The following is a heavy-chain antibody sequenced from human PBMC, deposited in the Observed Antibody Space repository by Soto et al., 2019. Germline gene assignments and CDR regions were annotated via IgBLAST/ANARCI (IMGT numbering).Heavy chain of an antibody. V-gene: IGHV2-5*02. CDR1: GSSLTTSGVG. D-gene: IGHD3-3*01. CDR2: IYWADDK. CDR3: AHRVLRTVFGLVTTAAIYFDF. Sequence: QITLNESGPTQVKPTQTLTLTCTFSGSSLTTSGVGVGWIRQSPGKAPEGLALIYWADDKRYSTPLKSRLTITKDTSKNQLVLTMADLDPSDTATYYCAHRVLRTVFGLVTTAAIYFDFWGQGTPVAVSS. J-gene: IGHJ4*02.